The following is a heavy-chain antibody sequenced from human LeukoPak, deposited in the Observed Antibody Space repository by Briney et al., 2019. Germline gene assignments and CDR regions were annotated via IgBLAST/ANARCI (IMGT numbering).Heavy chain of an antibody. D-gene: IGHD4-17*01. Sequence: ASVKVSCKASGGTFSSYAISWVRQAPGQGLEWMGGIIPIFGTANYAQKLQGRVTMTTDTSTSTAYMELRSLRSDDTAVYYCARHGDYEGDAFDIWGKGTMVTVSS. CDR1: GGTFSSYA. V-gene: IGHV1-69*05. CDR3: ARHGDYEGDAFDI. J-gene: IGHJ3*02. CDR2: IIPIFGTA.